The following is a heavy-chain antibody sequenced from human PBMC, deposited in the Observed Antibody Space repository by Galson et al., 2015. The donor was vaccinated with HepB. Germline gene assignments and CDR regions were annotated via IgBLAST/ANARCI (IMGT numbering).Heavy chain of an antibody. D-gene: IGHD6-19*01. CDR1: EFTFSTYW. V-gene: IGHV3-7*01. Sequence: SLRLSCAASEFTFSTYWMSWVRQAPGKGLESVANINLDGSQTFYVDSVKGRFTISRDNAKDSLFLQMNSLRAEDTAVYYCARDGDGAVEYDHCGQGTLVTVSS. J-gene: IGHJ4*02. CDR2: INLDGSQT. CDR3: ARDGDGAVEYDH.